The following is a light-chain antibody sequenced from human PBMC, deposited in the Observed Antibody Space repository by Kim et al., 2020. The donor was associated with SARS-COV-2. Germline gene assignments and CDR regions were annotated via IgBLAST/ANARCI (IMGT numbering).Light chain of an antibody. CDR2: DVS. CDR1: SSDVGAYNF. Sequence: QSALTQPASVSGSPGQSTTISCTGTSSDVGAYNFVSWYQQHPGKAPKLMIYDVSNRPSGVSNRFSGSKSGNTASLTISGLQAEDEADYYCFSCSSSNTRVFGGGTQLTVL. V-gene: IGLV2-14*03. CDR3: FSCSSSNTRV. J-gene: IGLJ2*01.